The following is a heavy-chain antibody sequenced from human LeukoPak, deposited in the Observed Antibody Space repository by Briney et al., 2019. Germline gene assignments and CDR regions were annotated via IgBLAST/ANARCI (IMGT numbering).Heavy chain of an antibody. D-gene: IGHD5-24*01. CDR1: GGSISSGSYY. CDR3: ARWQMATPGGPFDN. CDR2: IYASGST. Sequence: SETLSLTCTVSGGSISSGSYYWSWIRQPAGKGLEWIGRIYASGSTNYNPSLKSRVTISVDTSKNQFSLKLSSVTAADTAVYYCARWQMATPGGPFDNWGQGTLVTVSS. J-gene: IGHJ4*02. V-gene: IGHV4-61*02.